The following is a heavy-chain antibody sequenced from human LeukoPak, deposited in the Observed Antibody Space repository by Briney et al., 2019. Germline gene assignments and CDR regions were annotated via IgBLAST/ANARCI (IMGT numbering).Heavy chain of an antibody. CDR1: GFIFSSYA. Sequence: GGSLRLSCAASGFIFSSYAMSWVRQAPGKGLEWVSAINHSGYTTYYADSVKGRFTISRDNAENSVYLQMNSLRAEDTAVYYCARDPYSGSYGDYYYYYMDVWGKGTTVTISS. CDR3: ARDPYSGSYGDYYYYYMDV. V-gene: IGHV3-23*01. J-gene: IGHJ6*03. CDR2: INHSGYTT. D-gene: IGHD1-26*01.